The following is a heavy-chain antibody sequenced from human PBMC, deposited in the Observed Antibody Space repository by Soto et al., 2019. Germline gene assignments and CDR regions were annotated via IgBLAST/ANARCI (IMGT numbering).Heavy chain of an antibody. D-gene: IGHD3-16*01. Sequence: QVQLVESGGGVVQPGTSLRLSCVGSGFTFRSYVLHWVRQAPGKGLEWVALTSSDGSNNFYGYSVKGRFTISRDNSRNPVELQMYSMGREDTARYYCARWGTTGGLAVWGQGTLVSVSS. V-gene: IGHV3-33*05. J-gene: IGHJ4*02. CDR1: GFTFRSYV. CDR3: ARWGTTGGLAV. CDR2: TSSDGSNN.